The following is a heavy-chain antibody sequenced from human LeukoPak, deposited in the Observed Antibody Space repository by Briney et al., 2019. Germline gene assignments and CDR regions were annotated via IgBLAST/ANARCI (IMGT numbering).Heavy chain of an antibody. CDR1: GGSISSSNYY. J-gene: IGHJ4*02. CDR2: IYYSGSA. Sequence: PSETLSLTCTVSGGSISSSNYYWGWIRQPPGKGLEWIGSIYYSGSAYYNPSLKSRVTISVDTSKNQSSLKLSSVTAADTAVYYCARRKNNLHFDNWGQGTLVTVSS. D-gene: IGHD2/OR15-2a*01. CDR3: ARRKNNLHFDN. V-gene: IGHV4-39*01.